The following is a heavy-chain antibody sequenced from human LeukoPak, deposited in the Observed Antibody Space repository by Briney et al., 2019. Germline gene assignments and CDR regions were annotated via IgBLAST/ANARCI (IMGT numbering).Heavy chain of an antibody. CDR2: IYPRDSDT. V-gene: IGHV5-51*01. CDR1: GYRFSSYW. J-gene: IGHJ4*02. D-gene: IGHD6-19*01. CDR3: ASSVEVAGGRCFDY. Sequence: GESLKISCEGSGYRFSSYWIGWVRQMPGKGLEWMGIIYPRDSDTRYSPSFQGQVTISVDKSISTAYLQWSSLEASDTAMYYCASSVEVAGGRCFDYWGQGTLVTVSS.